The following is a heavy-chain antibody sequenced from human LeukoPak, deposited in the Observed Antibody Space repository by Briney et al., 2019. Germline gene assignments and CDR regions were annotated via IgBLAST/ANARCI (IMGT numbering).Heavy chain of an antibody. CDR3: ARVAYGNNATPFDH. D-gene: IGHD4-11*01. CDR1: GYTFTDYY. J-gene: IGHJ4*02. CDR2: INPNSGVA. V-gene: IGHV1-2*06. Sequence: ASVKVSCKASGYTFTDYYIHRVRQAPGQGPEWLGRINPNSGVADSPQKFQGRVTMTRDTSITTAYMELSRLTSDDTAVYYCARVAYGNNATPFDHWGQGTLVIVSS.